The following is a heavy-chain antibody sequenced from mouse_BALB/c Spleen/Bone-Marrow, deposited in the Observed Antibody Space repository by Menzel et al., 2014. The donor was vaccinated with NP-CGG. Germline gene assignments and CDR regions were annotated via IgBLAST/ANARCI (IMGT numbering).Heavy chain of an antibody. Sequence: EVMLVESGGGLVKSGGSLKLSCAASGPTFNNYGMSWVRQTPEKRLEWVATISGGGSYTFYPDSVKGRFTISRDNAKNDLYLQLSSLRSEDTALYYCARHAYYDQTEVSFVYWGQGTLVTVSA. D-gene: IGHD2-4*01. CDR3: ARHAYYDQTEVSFVY. CDR2: ISGGGSYT. CDR1: GPTFNNYG. J-gene: IGHJ3*01. V-gene: IGHV5-9-2*01.